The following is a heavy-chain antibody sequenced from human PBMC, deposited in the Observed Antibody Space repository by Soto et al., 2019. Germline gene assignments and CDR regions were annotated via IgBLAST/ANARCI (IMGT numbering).Heavy chain of an antibody. V-gene: IGHV3-73*02. CDR1: GFTFSGSA. D-gene: IGHD1-26*01. J-gene: IGHJ4*02. Sequence: EVQLVESGGGLVQPGGSLKISCAASGFTFSGSAMHWVRQASGKGLEWVGRIRSKANSYATAYAASVKGRFTISRDDSKNTAYLLMNSLKTEDTAVYYCTRHERMGGGYWGQGTLVTVSS. CDR3: TRHERMGGGY. CDR2: IRSKANSYAT.